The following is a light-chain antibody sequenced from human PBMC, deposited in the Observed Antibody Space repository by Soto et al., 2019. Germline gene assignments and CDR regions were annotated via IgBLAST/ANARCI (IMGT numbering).Light chain of an antibody. Sequence: EIVLTQSPGTLSLSPGERATLSCRASQSLSSNYLAWYQQKPGQAPRLLIFGASSRATGIPDRFSGSGSGTDFTLTISRLEPEDFAVYYCHQYGSSPSTFGQGTKLEIK. V-gene: IGKV3-20*01. CDR2: GAS. J-gene: IGKJ2*01. CDR1: QSLSSNY. CDR3: HQYGSSPST.